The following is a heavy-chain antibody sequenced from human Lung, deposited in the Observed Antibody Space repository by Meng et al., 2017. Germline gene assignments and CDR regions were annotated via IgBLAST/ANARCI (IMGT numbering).Heavy chain of an antibody. V-gene: IGHV4-34*01. CDR2: INHSGST. CDR3: ARGPTTMAHDFDY. Sequence: QVQLQQGGAGLLSPSETLSLTCVVSGGSFSDYYWSWIRQPPGKGLEWIGEINHSGSTNYNPSLESRATISVDTSQNNLSLKLSSVTAADSAVYYCARGPTTMAHDFDYWGQGTLVTVFS. CDR1: GGSFSDYY. J-gene: IGHJ4*02. D-gene: IGHD4-11*01.